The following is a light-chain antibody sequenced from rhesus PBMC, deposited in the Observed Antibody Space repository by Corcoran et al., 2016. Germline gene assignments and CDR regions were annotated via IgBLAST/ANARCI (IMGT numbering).Light chain of an antibody. J-gene: IGKJ4*01. CDR2: GAS. Sequence: QVILTQSPATLSLSPGERATLSCRASQSVSSYLAWYQQKPGQAPRLRIYGASSRATGIPDRFSGSGSGTYFTLTISSLEPEDFAVYYCQKYSSSPLTFGGGTKVEIK. CDR1: QSVSSY. CDR3: QKYSSSPLT. V-gene: IGKV3-53*01.